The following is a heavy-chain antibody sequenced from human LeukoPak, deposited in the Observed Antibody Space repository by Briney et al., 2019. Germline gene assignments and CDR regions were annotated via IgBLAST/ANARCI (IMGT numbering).Heavy chain of an antibody. CDR1: EFVFSSYE. CDR2: ISPSGSSI. D-gene: IGHD5-12*01. Sequence: PGGSLRLSCAASEFVFSSYEMNWVRQAPGKGLEWLSYISPSGSSIYYADSVKGRFAISRDNAKNSLSLQMSSLRAEDTAVYYCATVGGSTRTGCWSQGALVTVSS. CDR3: ATVGGSTRTGC. V-gene: IGHV3-48*03. J-gene: IGHJ4*02.